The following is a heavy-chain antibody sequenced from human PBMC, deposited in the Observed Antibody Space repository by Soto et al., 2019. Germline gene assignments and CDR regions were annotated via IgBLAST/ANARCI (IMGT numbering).Heavy chain of an antibody. D-gene: IGHD6-19*01. CDR2: IYYSGSI. CDR1: GASMSSSSYY. V-gene: IGHV4-39*02. J-gene: IGHJ5*02. CDR3: ARESSGWYNWFDP. Sequence: SETLSLTCSVSGASMSSSSYYWGCLSHPPGTGLEWIGGIYYSGSIYYNASLKSRVTISVERSKNGCCLKLGSVTAAETAVYYCARESSGWYNWFDPWGQGTLVTVSS.